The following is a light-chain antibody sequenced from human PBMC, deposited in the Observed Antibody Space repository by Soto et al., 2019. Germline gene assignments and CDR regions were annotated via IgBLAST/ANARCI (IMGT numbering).Light chain of an antibody. CDR1: QSVSSSY. Sequence: EIVLTQSPGTLSLSPGERATLSCRASQSVSSSYLAWYQQKPGQAPRLLIYGASIRATGIPDRFSGSGSGKDFTLTISRLEPEDVAVYYCQQYGNSRTFGQGTKVEIK. V-gene: IGKV3-20*01. CDR2: GAS. CDR3: QQYGNSRT. J-gene: IGKJ1*01.